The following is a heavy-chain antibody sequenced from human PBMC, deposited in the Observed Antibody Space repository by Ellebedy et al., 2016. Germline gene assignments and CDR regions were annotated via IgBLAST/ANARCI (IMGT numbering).Heavy chain of an antibody. V-gene: IGHV3-30*03. CDR1: GFTFSSYS. CDR2: ISYVGSNK. J-gene: IGHJ4*02. D-gene: IGHD1-26*01. CDR3: ARVPSHSGTYYGRFDY. Sequence: GGSLRLSCAASGFTFSSYSMNWVRQAPGKGLEWVAVISYVGSNKGYADSVQGRFTISRDNSKSTLYLQMSSLRPEDTAVYYCARVPSHSGTYYGRFDYWGQGTLVTVSS.